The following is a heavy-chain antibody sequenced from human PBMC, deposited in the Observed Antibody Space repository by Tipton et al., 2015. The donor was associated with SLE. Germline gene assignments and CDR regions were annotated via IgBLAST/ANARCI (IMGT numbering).Heavy chain of an antibody. V-gene: IGHV7-4-1*02. CDR1: GYTFTTYA. CDR3: AREGHYFDDSGHL. CDR2: INTNTGHP. Sequence: QLVQSGAEVKKPGASVKVSCKASGYTFTTYAINWVRQAPGRGLEWMGWINTNTGHPTFAQDFTGRFVFSLDTSVSTAYLQISSLKTEDTAVYYCAREGHYFDDSGHLWGQGTLVTVSS. J-gene: IGHJ4*02. D-gene: IGHD3-22*01.